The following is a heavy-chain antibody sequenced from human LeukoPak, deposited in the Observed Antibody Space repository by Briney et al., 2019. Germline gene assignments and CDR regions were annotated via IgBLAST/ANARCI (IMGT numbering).Heavy chain of an antibody. Sequence: SETLSLTCAVYGGSFSGYYWSWIHQPPGKGLEWIGSIYYSGSTYYNPSLKSRVTISVDTSKNQFSLKLSSVTAADTAVYYCARRVPDYDHFDYWGQGTLVTVSS. V-gene: IGHV4-34*01. CDR2: IYYSGST. J-gene: IGHJ4*02. CDR3: ARRVPDYDHFDY. CDR1: GGSFSGYY. D-gene: IGHD4-17*01.